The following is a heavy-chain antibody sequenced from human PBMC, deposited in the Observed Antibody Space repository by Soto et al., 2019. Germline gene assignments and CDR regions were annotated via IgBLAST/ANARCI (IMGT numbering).Heavy chain of an antibody. D-gene: IGHD3-22*01. J-gene: IGHJ4*02. CDR1: GFTFSSYW. CDR3: ARGDGDYYDGNGYLGRH. V-gene: IGHV3-74*01. CDR2: INSDGSRT. Sequence: EVQLVESGGGIVQPGGSLRLSFAASGFTFSSYWMHWVRQAPGKGLVWVSRINSDGSRTSYADSAKGRFTISRANDKNTVYLQMNSLRAEDTAVYYCARGDGDYYDGNGYLGRHWGQGTLVTVSS.